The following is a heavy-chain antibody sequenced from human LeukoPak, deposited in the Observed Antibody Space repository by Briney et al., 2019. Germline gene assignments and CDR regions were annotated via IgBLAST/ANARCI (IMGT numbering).Heavy chain of an antibody. CDR2: ISAYNGNT. V-gene: IGHV1-18*01. J-gene: IGHJ6*02. CDR1: GYTFTSYG. D-gene: IGHD3-22*01. Sequence: ASVEVSCKASGYTFTSYGISWVRQAPGQGLEWMGWISAYNGNTNYAQKLQGRVTMTTDTSTSTAYMELRSLRSDDTAVYYCARGPSDYYDSSGYLYYYYYYGMDVWGQGTTVTVSS. CDR3: ARGPSDYYDSSGYLYYYYYYGMDV.